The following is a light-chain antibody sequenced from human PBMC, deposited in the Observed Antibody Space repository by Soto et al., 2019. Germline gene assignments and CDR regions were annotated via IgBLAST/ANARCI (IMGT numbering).Light chain of an antibody. J-gene: IGKJ3*01. Sequence: DIQMTQSPSSLSASVGDRVTITCRASQGISNYLAWYQQKPGKVPKLLIYAASTLHSGVPSRFSGSASGTAFSITISRVQPEDVAAYYCQKYNSAPLFTFGPGTKVDI. CDR2: AAS. V-gene: IGKV1-27*01. CDR3: QKYNSAPLFT. CDR1: QGISNY.